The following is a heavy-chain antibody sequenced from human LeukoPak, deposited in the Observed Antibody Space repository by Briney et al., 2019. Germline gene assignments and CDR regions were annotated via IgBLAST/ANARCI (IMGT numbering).Heavy chain of an antibody. V-gene: IGHV4-59*01. CDR1: GGSISSYY. CDR3: ATRRYYYDSSGYYYPFDY. D-gene: IGHD3-22*01. Sequence: SETLSLTCTASGGSISSYYWSWIRQPPGKGLEWIGYIYYSGSTNYNPSLKSRVTISVDTSKNQFSLKLSSVTAADTAVYYCATRRYYYDSSGYYYPFDYWGQGTLVTVSS. J-gene: IGHJ4*02. CDR2: IYYSGST.